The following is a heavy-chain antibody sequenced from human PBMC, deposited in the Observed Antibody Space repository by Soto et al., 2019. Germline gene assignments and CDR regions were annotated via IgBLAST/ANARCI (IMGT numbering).Heavy chain of an antibody. CDR2: IYYTGKT. V-gene: IGHV4-30-4*01. Sequence: TLSPTCSVSRDYSHVGGYECKWIRERPGKGLEGMEYIYYTGKTYYNPSLASRLTMSVDRSKNQFSLRLTSVTAADTAVYFCCRDLTSTANSIDPWGQGTTVTVSS. CDR1: RDYSHVGGYE. CDR3: CRDLTSTANSIDP. J-gene: IGHJ5*02. D-gene: IGHD2-2*01.